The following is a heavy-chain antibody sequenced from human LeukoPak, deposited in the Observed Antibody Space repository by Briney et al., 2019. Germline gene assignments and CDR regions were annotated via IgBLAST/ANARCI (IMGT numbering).Heavy chain of an antibody. V-gene: IGHV3-74*01. Sequence: PGGSLRLSRAASVFTFSSYWMHWVRQAPAKGRVWVSRINTDGSSTSYADSVKRRLTISRDNAKPTLYLQMNSLRAEDTAVYYCARMAVANDYWGPGTLVTVSS. CDR3: ARMAVANDY. D-gene: IGHD6-19*01. CDR2: INTDGSST. CDR1: VFTFSSYW. J-gene: IGHJ4*02.